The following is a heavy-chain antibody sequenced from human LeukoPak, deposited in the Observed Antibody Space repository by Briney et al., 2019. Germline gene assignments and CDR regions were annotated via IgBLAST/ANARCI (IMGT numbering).Heavy chain of an antibody. CDR1: GFTFTTYW. V-gene: IGHV3-74*01. D-gene: IGHD5-18*01. Sequence: PGGSLRLSCAASGFTFTTYWMHWVRQAPGKGLVWVSHINSDGSITSYADSVKGRFTISRDNAKNSLDLQMNSLRAEDTAMYYCARGPMDIPMAPYYYYGMDVWGQGTTVTVSS. J-gene: IGHJ6*02. CDR3: ARGPMDIPMAPYYYYGMDV. CDR2: INSDGSIT.